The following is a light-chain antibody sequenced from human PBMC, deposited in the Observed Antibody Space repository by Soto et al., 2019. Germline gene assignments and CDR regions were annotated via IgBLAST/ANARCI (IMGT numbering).Light chain of an antibody. CDR2: GND. Sequence: QSVLTQPPSVSGTPGQSVTISCSGSTSNIGKTDVHWYKQLPGTAPKLLIYGNDQRPSGVPDRFSVSKSGTSASLAISGLRSEDGADYHCAAWDDSLGRVVFGGGTKVTVL. CDR1: TSNIGKTD. CDR3: AAWDDSLGRVV. J-gene: IGLJ2*01. V-gene: IGLV1-47*01.